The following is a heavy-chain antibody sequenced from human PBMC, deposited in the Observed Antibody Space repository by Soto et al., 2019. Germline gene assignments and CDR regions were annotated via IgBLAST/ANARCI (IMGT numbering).Heavy chain of an antibody. D-gene: IGHD2-15*01. CDR3: ARLDCSGGSCLDYYYYGMDV. CDR1: VYSFTNYW. V-gene: IGHV5-51*01. CDR2: IYPGDSDT. J-gene: IGHJ6*02. Sequence: GESLKISCTVSVYSFTNYWIVCVLPLPGKVLDCMGIIYPGDSDTVYSPSFQGQVTISADKSISTAYLQWSSPKASDTAMYYCARLDCSGGSCLDYYYYGMDVWGQGTTVTVSS.